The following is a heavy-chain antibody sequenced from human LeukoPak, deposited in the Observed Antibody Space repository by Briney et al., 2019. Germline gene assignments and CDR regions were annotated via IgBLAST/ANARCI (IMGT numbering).Heavy chain of an antibody. Sequence: SVKVSCKASGGTFSSYAISWVRQAPGQGLEWMGGIIPIFGTANYAQKFQGRVTITTDESTSTAYMELSSLSSEDTAVYYCARVGVDYGGNGDYYYYYMDVWGKGTTVTVSS. CDR1: GGTFSSYA. V-gene: IGHV1-69*05. CDR3: ARVGVDYGGNGDYYYYYMDV. D-gene: IGHD4-23*01. CDR2: IIPIFGTA. J-gene: IGHJ6*03.